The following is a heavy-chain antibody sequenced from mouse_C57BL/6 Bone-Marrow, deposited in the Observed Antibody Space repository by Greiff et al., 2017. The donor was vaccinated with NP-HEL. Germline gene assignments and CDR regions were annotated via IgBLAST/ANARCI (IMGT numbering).Heavy chain of an antibody. CDR1: GYSFTGYY. CDR2: INPSTGGT. CDR3: ARGDDGLFAY. V-gene: IGHV1-42*01. D-gene: IGHD2-3*01. Sequence: VQLKESGPELVKPGASVKISCKASGYSFTGYYMNWVKQSPEKSLEWIGEINPSTGGTTYNQKFKAKATLTVDKSSSTAYMQLKSLTSEDSAVYYCARGDDGLFAYWGQGTLVTVSA. J-gene: IGHJ3*01.